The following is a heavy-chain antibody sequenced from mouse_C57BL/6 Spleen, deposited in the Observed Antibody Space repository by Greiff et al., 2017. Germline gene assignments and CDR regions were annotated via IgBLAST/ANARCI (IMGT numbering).Heavy chain of an antibody. D-gene: IGHD1-1*01. CDR1: GYTFTSYW. V-gene: IGHV1-64*01. CDR3: GRGYGRGLDWIAD. CDR2: IHPNSGST. Sequence: QVQLKQPGAELVKPGASVKLSCKASGYTFTSYWMHWVKQRPGQGLEWIGMIHPNSGSTNYNEKFKSKATLTVDKSSSTAYMQLSSLTSEDSADYDCGRGYGRGLDWIADWGEGTQVTVSA. J-gene: IGHJ3*01.